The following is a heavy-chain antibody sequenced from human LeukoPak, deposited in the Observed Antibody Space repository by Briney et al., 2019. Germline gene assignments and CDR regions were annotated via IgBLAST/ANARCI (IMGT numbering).Heavy chain of an antibody. CDR1: GYTFTSYY. CDR3: VVGATRGYYYYYMDV. Sequence: ASVKVSCKASGYTFTSYYMHWVRQAPGQGLEWMGIINPSGGSTSYAQKFQGRVTMTRDMSTSTVYMELSSLRSEDTAVYYCVVGATRGYYYYYMDVWGKGTTVTISS. J-gene: IGHJ6*03. V-gene: IGHV1-46*01. D-gene: IGHD1-26*01. CDR2: INPSGGST.